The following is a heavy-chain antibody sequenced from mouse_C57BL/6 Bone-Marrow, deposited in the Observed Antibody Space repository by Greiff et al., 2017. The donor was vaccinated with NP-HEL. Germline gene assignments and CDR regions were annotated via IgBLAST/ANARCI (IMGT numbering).Heavy chain of an antibody. CDR2: ISSGGSYT. Sequence: EVKLVESGGDLVKPGGSLKLSCAASGFTFSSYGMSWVRQTPDKRLEWVATISSGGSYTYYPDSVKGRFTISRDNAKNTLYLQMSSLKSEDTAMYYCARQSVYYGSSHWYFDVWGTGTTVTVSS. D-gene: IGHD1-1*01. V-gene: IGHV5-6*01. CDR1: GFTFSSYG. CDR3: ARQSVYYGSSHWYFDV. J-gene: IGHJ1*03.